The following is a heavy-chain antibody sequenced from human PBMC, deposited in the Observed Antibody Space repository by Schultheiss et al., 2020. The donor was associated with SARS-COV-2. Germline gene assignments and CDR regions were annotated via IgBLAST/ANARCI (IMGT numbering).Heavy chain of an antibody. CDR2: INHSGRT. Sequence: SETLSLTCAVYGGSFGFDYWTWIRQPPGKGLEWIGEINHSGRTTYNPSLRSRVSISLDTSKNQFSLKLRSVTAADTAVYYCARGLRRLVFSGWAFDYWGQGTLVTVSS. V-gene: IGHV4-34*01. D-gene: IGHD3-10*02. CDR3: ARGLRRLVFSGWAFDY. J-gene: IGHJ4*02. CDR1: GGSFGFDY.